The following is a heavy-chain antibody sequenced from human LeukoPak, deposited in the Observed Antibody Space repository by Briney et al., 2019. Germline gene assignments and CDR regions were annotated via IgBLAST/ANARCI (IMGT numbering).Heavy chain of an antibody. CDR3: AAGDPWHLLDY. CDR1: GYTLTELS. V-gene: IGHV1-24*01. Sequence: ASVNVSCKVSGYTLTELSMHWVRQAPGQRLEWMGGFDLGDGETIFAQKFQGRVTMTEDTSTDTAYMELRSLTSEDTAVYYCAAGDPWHLLDYWGQGTLVTVSS. CDR2: FDLGDGET. D-gene: IGHD5-12*01. J-gene: IGHJ4*02.